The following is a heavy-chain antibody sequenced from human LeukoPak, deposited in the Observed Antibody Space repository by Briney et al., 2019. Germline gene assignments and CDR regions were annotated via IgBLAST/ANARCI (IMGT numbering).Heavy chain of an antibody. Sequence: SETLSLTCAVYGGSFSGYYWSWIRQPPGKGLEWIGEINHSGSTNYNPSLKSRVTISVDTSKNQFSLKLSSVTAADTAVYYCARGLFSLRRNWFDPWGQGTLVTVSS. D-gene: IGHD3-9*01. V-gene: IGHV4-34*01. J-gene: IGHJ5*02. CDR1: GGSFSGYY. CDR2: INHSGST. CDR3: ARGLFSLRRNWFDP.